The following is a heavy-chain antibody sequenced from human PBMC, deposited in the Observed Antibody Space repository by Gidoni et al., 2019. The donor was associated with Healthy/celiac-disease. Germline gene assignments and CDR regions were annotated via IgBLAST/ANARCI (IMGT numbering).Heavy chain of an antibody. CDR1: GFTFSSYS. V-gene: IGHV3-21*01. CDR2: ISSSSSYI. CDR3: ARDSPVLTYFDY. J-gene: IGHJ4*02. Sequence: EVQLVESGGGLVKPGGSLRLSCAASGFTFSSYSMNWVRQAPGKGLEWVSSISSSSSYIYYADSVKGRFTISRDNAKNSLYLQMNSLRAEDTAVYYCARDSPVLTYFDYWGQGTLVTVSS.